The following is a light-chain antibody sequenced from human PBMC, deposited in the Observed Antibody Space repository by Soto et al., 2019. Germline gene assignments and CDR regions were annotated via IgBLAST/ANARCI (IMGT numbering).Light chain of an antibody. V-gene: IGKV1-39*01. CDR3: QHYGSSPFT. CDR1: QSINIY. Sequence: DIQMTQSPSSLSASVGDRVTITFRTSQSINIYLNWYQQKVGEPPRLLIYDISSRATGIPDRFSGSGSGTDFTLTISRMEPEDFAVYYCQHYGSSPFTFGPGTKVDIK. J-gene: IGKJ3*01. CDR2: DIS.